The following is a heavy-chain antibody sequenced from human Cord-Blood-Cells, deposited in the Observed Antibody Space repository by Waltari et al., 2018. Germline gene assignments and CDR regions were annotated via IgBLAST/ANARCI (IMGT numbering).Heavy chain of an antibody. CDR2: IYYSGST. Sequence: QLQLQESGPGLVKPSETLSLTCTVSGGSISSSSYYWCWIRQPRGKRLEWIGRIYYSGSTYYNPSLKSRVTISVDTTKDQFSLKLSSVTAADTAVYYCARKSSSWYYYYYGMDVWGQGTTVTVSS. V-gene: IGHV4-39*01. CDR1: GGSISSSSYY. J-gene: IGHJ6*02. D-gene: IGHD6-13*01. CDR3: ARKSSSWYYYYYGMDV.